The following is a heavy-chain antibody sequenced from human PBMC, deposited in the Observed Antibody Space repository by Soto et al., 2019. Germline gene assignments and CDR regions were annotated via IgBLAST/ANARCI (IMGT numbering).Heavy chain of an antibody. V-gene: IGHV3-30*18. CDR2: ISYDGSNK. CDR3: AKGHFVVVPAAIPYGMDV. CDR1: GFTFSSYG. Sequence: QVQLVESGGGVVQPGRSLRLSCAASGFTFSSYGMDWVRQAPGKGLEWVAVISYDGSNKYYADSVKGRFTISRDNSKNTLYLQMNSLRAEDTAVYYCAKGHFVVVPAAIPYGMDVWGQGTTVTVSS. D-gene: IGHD2-2*01. J-gene: IGHJ6*02.